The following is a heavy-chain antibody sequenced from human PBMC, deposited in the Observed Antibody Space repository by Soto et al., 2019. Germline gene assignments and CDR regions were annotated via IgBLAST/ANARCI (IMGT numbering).Heavy chain of an antibody. Sequence: QVQLVQSGAEVKKPGSSVKVSCKASGGTFSSYTISWVRQAPGQGLEWMGRIIPILGIANYAQKFQGRVTITADKSTITAYMELSSLRSEDTAVYYCARETVCSGGRCYWFDPWGQGTLVTVSS. V-gene: IGHV1-69*08. D-gene: IGHD2-15*01. J-gene: IGHJ5*02. CDR3: ARETVCSGGRCYWFDP. CDR2: IIPILGIA. CDR1: GGTFSSYT.